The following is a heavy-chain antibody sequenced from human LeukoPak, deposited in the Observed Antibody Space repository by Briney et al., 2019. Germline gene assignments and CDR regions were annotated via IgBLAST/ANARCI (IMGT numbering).Heavy chain of an antibody. J-gene: IGHJ4*02. Sequence: QSLSLTPAISGDSLSSNIAAWNSIRHSPSRGLEWLVRTYYRSKWYNDYAVSVKSRITINPDTSKNQFSLQLNCVTPEDAAVYYCARYSGCYPDHFDYWGQGTLVTVSS. D-gene: IGHD1-26*01. CDR1: GDSLSSNIAA. CDR2: TYYRSKWYN. CDR3: ARYSGCYPDHFDY. V-gene: IGHV6-1*01.